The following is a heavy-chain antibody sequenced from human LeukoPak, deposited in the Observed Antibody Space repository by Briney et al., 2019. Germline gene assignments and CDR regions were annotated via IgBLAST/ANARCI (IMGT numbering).Heavy chain of an antibody. Sequence: PGGSLRLSCAASGFTFRNYWMGWVRQAPGKGLEWVANIDSDGSKIRYVDSVKGRFTISRDNAGNSLYLQMNSLRAEDTALYYCVKAGSSLISGPLYYFDYWGQGTLVTVSS. D-gene: IGHD6-6*01. CDR1: GFTFRNYW. CDR2: IDSDGSKI. J-gene: IGHJ4*02. V-gene: IGHV3-7*03. CDR3: VKAGSSLISGPLYYFDY.